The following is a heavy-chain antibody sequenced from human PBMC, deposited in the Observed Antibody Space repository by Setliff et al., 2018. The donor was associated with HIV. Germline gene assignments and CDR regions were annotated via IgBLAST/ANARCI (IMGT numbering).Heavy chain of an antibody. D-gene: IGHD6-19*01. V-gene: IGHV4-31*03. J-gene: IGHJ2*01. Sequence: PSETLSLTCTVSGGSFSSGGYYWSWIRQHPGKGLEWIGYIYSSGSTYYNPSLKSRVSISVDTSKNQFSLKLSSVTAADTAVYYCARGLSSGWYGYWYFDLWGRGTLVTVSS. CDR1: GGSFSSGGYY. CDR3: ARGLSSGWYGYWYFDL. CDR2: IYSSGST.